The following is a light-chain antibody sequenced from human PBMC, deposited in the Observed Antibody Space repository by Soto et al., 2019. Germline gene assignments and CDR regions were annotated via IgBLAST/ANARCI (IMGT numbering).Light chain of an antibody. CDR2: KAS. V-gene: IGKV1-5*03. CDR1: QTISNW. J-gene: IGKJ1*01. Sequence: IQMTQSPSTLSASVGDRVTITCQASQTISNWLAWYQQKPGKAPKLLIYKASTLESGVPSRFSGSGSGTEFTLTISSLQPEDFAIYYCQQYNSYSQTFGQGTKVDIK. CDR3: QQYNSYSQT.